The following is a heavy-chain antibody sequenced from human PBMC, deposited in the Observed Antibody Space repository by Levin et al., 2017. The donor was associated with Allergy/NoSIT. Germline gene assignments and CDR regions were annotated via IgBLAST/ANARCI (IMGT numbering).Heavy chain of an antibody. CDR1: GGTFSSYA. CDR3: ARDKWGRYDFWSGYYRSYYYYYMDV. V-gene: IGHV1-69*13. CDR2: IIPIFGTA. J-gene: IGHJ6*03. Sequence: ASVKVSCKASGGTFSSYAISWVRQAPGQGLEWMGGIIPIFGTANYAQKFQGRVTITADESTSTAYMELSSLRSEDTAVYYCARDKWGRYDFWSGYYRSYYYYYMDVWGKGTTVTVSS. D-gene: IGHD3-3*01.